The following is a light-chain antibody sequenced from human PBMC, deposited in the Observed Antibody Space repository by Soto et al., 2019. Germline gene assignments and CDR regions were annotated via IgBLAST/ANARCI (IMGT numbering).Light chain of an antibody. V-gene: IGLV2-23*01. J-gene: IGLJ3*02. CDR1: SSDVGSYNL. Sequence: QSALTQPASVSGSPGQSITISCTGTSSDVGSYNLVSWYQQHPGKAPKLMIYEGNRRPSGVSNRFSGSKSGNTASLTISGLQAEDEADYYCCSYGGSSTLVFDGGTKLTVL. CDR2: EGN. CDR3: CSYGGSSTLV.